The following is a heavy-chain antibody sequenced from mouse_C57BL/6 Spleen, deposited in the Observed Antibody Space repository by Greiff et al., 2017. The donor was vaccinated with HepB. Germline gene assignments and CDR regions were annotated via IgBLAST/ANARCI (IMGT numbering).Heavy chain of an antibody. Sequence: VQLQQPGAELVRPGSSVKLSCKASGYTFTSYWMHWVKQRPIQGLEWIGNIDPSDSETHYNQKFKDKATLTVDKSSSTAYMQLSSLTSEDSAVYYCARGIYYGNYLYGYFDGWGTGTTVTVSS. CDR3: ARGIYYGNYLYGYFDG. D-gene: IGHD2-1*01. CDR2: IDPSDSET. J-gene: IGHJ1*03. V-gene: IGHV1-52*01. CDR1: GYTFTSYW.